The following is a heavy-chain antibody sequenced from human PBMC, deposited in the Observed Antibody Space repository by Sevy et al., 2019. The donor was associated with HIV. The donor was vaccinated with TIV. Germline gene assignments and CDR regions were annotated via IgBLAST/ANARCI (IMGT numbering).Heavy chain of an antibody. CDR3: AGTVTTYYYYGMDV. CDR2: IYYSGST. J-gene: IGHJ6*02. Sequence: SETLSLTCTVSGGSISSSSYYWGWIRQPPWKGLEWIGSIYYSGSTYYNPSLKSRVTISVDTSKNQFSLKLSSVTAADTAVYYCAGTVTTYYYYGMDVWGQGTTVTVSS. D-gene: IGHD4-4*01. CDR1: GGSISSSSYY. V-gene: IGHV4-39*01.